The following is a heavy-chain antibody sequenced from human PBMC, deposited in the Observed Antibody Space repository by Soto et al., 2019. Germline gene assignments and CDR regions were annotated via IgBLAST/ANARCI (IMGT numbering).Heavy chain of an antibody. D-gene: IGHD3-10*01. CDR3: ARDLTITMVRGVSMGYNWFDP. CDR2: TYYRSKWYN. CDR1: GDSVSSNSAA. J-gene: IGHJ5*02. V-gene: IGHV6-1*01. Sequence: PSQTLSLTCAISGDSVSSNSAAWNWIRQSPSRGLEWLGRTYYRSKWYNDYAVSVKSRITINPDTSKNQFSLQLNSVTPEDTAVYYCARDLTITMVRGVSMGYNWFDPWGQGTLVTVSS.